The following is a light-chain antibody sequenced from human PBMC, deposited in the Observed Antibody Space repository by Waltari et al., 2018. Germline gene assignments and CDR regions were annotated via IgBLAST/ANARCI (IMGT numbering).Light chain of an antibody. J-gene: IGKJ1*01. CDR1: QGISSY. Sequence: IQLTQSPSSLSAYVGHRVTISCRASQGISSYLAWYQQKPGKAPNLLIYAASTLQSGVPSRFSGSGSGTDFTLTISSLQPEDFATYYCQQVSDDPRTFGQGTKVDIK. CDR2: AAS. CDR3: QQVSDDPRT. V-gene: IGKV1-9*01.